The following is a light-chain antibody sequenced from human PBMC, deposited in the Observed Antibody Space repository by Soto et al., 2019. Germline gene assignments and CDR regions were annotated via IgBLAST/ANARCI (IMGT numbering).Light chain of an antibody. CDR3: QQYNSFWT. Sequence: DIQMTQSPSTLSASVGDRVTITCRASQSISSSLAWYQQKPGKAPXXLIYDASNLESGVPSIFIGSGSGTEFPLTISSLQPDDSATDDCQQYNSFWTFGQGTKVDIK. CDR1: QSISSS. J-gene: IGKJ1*01. V-gene: IGKV1-5*01. CDR2: DAS.